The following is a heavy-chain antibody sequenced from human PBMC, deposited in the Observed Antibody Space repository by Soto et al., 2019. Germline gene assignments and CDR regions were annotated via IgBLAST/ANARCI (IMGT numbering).Heavy chain of an antibody. Sequence: QVQLVESGGGVVQPGRSLRLSCAASGFTFSSYGMHWVRQAPGKGLEWVAVIWYDGSNKYYADSVKGRFTISRDNSKNKLYLQMTSLRAEDTAVYYCARNCLYSSSWYAYYYMDVWGKGTTVTVSS. CDR2: IWYDGSNK. V-gene: IGHV3-33*01. J-gene: IGHJ6*03. CDR1: GFTFSSYG. D-gene: IGHD6-13*01. CDR3: ARNCLYSSSWYAYYYMDV.